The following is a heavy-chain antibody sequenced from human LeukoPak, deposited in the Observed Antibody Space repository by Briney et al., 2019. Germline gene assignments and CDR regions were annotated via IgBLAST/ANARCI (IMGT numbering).Heavy chain of an antibody. Sequence: GGSLRLSCAASGFTFSSYAMRWVRQASGKGLEWVSAISGSGGSTYYADSVKGRFTISRDNSKNTLYLQMNSLRAEDTAVYYCAKDLRWPSRNYWGQGTLVTVSS. D-gene: IGHD4-17*01. CDR2: ISGSGGST. CDR3: AKDLRWPSRNY. CDR1: GFTFSSYA. V-gene: IGHV3-23*01. J-gene: IGHJ4*02.